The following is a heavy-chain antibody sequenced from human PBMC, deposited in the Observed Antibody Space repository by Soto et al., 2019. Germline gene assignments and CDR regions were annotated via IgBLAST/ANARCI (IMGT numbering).Heavy chain of an antibody. CDR2: INHSGST. J-gene: IGHJ4*02. V-gene: IGHV4-39*07. CDR1: GGSISSGGYY. D-gene: IGHD4-4*01. Sequence: SETLSLTCTVSGGSISSGGYYWNWIRQPPGKGLEWIVEINHSGSTNYNPSLKSRVTISVDTSKNQVSLNLTSVTAADTAVYYCASRTHGEYGGNSEFDYWGQGTLVTVSS. CDR3: ASRTHGEYGGNSEFDY.